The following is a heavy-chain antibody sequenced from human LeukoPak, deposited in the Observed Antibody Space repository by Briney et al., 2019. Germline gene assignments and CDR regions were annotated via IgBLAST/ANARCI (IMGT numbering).Heavy chain of an antibody. CDR1: GGSISSYY. CDR2: IYTSGST. J-gene: IGHJ6*03. Sequence: SETLSLTCTVSGGSISSYYWSWIRQPAGKGLEWIGRIYTSGSTIYNPSLKSRVTMSVDTSKNQFSLKLGSVTAADTAVYYCARGRYESTRLSAYYYYYMDVWGKGTTVTVSS. V-gene: IGHV4-4*07. CDR3: ARGRYESTRLSAYYYYYMDV. D-gene: IGHD1-14*01.